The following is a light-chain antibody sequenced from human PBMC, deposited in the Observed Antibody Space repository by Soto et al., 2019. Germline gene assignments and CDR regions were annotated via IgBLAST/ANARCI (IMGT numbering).Light chain of an antibody. CDR3: QQHANGPLT. CDR2: GAS. J-gene: IGKJ4*01. CDR1: ESVSSY. Sequence: EIVMTQSPATLSLSPGERATLSCRASESVSSYLAWYQQKPGQAPRLLIYGASTRATGIPARFSGSGSGTECTLTISSLQSEDFAVYYCQQHANGPLTFGGGTKVEIK. V-gene: IGKV3-15*01.